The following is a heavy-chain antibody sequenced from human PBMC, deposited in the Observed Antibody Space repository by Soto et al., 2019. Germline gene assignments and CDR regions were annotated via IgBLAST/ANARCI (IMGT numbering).Heavy chain of an antibody. J-gene: IGHJ6*02. CDR3: ARPSLARRYYYYYYGMDV. V-gene: IGHV1-2*02. CDR1: GYTFTGYY. D-gene: IGHD3-3*02. CDR2: INPNSGGT. Sequence: ASVKFSCKASGYTFTGYYMHWVRQAPGQGLEWMGWINPNSGGTNYAQKFQGRVTMTRDTSISTAYTELSRLRSDDTAVYYCARPSLARRYYYYYYGMDVWGQGTTVTVSS.